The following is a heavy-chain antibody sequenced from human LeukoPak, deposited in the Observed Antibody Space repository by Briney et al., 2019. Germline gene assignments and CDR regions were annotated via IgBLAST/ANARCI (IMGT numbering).Heavy chain of an antibody. J-gene: IGHJ3*02. CDR3: ARDRDTLYGPPRAFDI. CDR1: GGSISSSSYY. V-gene: IGHV4-39*07. Sequence: SETLSLTCTVSGGSISSSSYYWGWIRQPPGKGLEWIGSIYYSGSTYYNPSLKSRVTISVDTSKNQFSLKLSSVTAADTAVYYCARDRDTLYGPPRAFDIWGQGTMVTVSS. CDR2: IYYSGST. D-gene: IGHD3-10*01.